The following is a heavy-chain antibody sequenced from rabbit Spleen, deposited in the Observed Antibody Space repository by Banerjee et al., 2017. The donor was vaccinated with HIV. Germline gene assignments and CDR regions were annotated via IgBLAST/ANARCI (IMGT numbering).Heavy chain of an antibody. V-gene: IGHV1S40*01. CDR3: ARMSDYVSGRAIDL. J-gene: IGHJ4*01. CDR2: IAGSSSGFT. CDR1: GFSFSIGDY. D-gene: IGHD1-1*01. Sequence: QSLEESGGDLVHPGASLTLTCTASGFSFSIGDYMGWVRTAPGKGLEWISCIAGSSSGFTYSATWAKGRFTCSKTSSTTVTLQMTSLTVADTATYFCARMSDYVSGRAIDLWGPGTLVTVS.